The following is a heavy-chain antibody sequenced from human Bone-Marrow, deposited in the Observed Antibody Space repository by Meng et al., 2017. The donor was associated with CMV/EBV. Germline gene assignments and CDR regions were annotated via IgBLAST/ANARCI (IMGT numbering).Heavy chain of an antibody. V-gene: IGHV4-34*01. Sequence: VAPLQWAPGLLKPSETLSLTCAFYGGSFSGYYWSWIRQPPGKGLEWIGEINHSGSTNYNPSLKSRVTISVDTSKNQFSLKLSSVTAADTAVYYCARGRTAAGATTTTFDYWGQGTLVTVSS. CDR1: GGSFSGYY. J-gene: IGHJ4*02. D-gene: IGHD6-13*01. CDR3: ARGRTAAGATTTTFDY. CDR2: INHSGST.